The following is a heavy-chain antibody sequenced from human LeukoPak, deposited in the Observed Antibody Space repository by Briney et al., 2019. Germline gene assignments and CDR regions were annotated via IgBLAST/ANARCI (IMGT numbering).Heavy chain of an antibody. V-gene: IGHV1-18*01. CDR2: ISAYNGNT. D-gene: IGHD1-1*01. CDR3: ARASNFPVDYYYMDV. J-gene: IGHJ6*03. Sequence: ASVKVSCKASGYTFTSYGISWVRQAPGQGLEWMGWISAYNGNTNYAQKLQGRVTMTTDTSTSTAYMELRSLRSDDTAVYYCARASNFPVDYYYMDVWGKGTTVTVSS. CDR1: GYTFTSYG.